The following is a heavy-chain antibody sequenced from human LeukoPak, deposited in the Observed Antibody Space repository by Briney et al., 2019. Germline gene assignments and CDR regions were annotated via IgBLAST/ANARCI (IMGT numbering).Heavy chain of an antibody. J-gene: IGHJ6*02. D-gene: IGHD4-23*01. CDR2: ISGSGSYI. CDR3: ARDPFGGVDV. V-gene: IGHV3-21*01. Sequence: GGSLRLSCAASGLTLSNYNMNWVRQAPGKGLEWVSSISGSGSYIYYADSVKGRFTISRDNAKSSLYLQMHSLRAEDTAVYYCARDPFGGVDVWGRGTTVTVSS. CDR1: GLTLSNYN.